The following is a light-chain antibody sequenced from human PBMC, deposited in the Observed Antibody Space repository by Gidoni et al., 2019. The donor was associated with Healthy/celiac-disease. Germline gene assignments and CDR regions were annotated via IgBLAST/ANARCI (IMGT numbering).Light chain of an antibody. J-gene: IGKJ1*01. Sequence: DIQMTQSPSSLSASVGDRVTITCRASQSISSYLNWYQQKPGKAPKLLIYAASSLQSGVPSRFSGSGSWTDFTLTSSSLQPEDFATYYCQQSYSTPQTFGQGTKVEIK. CDR3: QQSYSTPQT. CDR2: AAS. V-gene: IGKV1-39*01. CDR1: QSISSY.